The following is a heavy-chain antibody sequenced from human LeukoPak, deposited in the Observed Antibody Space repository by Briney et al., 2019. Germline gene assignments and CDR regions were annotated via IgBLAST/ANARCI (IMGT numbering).Heavy chain of an antibody. CDR3: ARDEGYYYDSSDY. CDR1: GFTFSSYS. V-gene: IGHV3-48*02. D-gene: IGHD3-22*01. CDR2: ISSSSSTI. Sequence: GGSLRLSCAVSGFTFSSYSMNWVRQAPGKGLEWLSYISSSSSTIFYADSVKGRFTISRDNAKNSLYLQMNSLRDEDTAVYYCARDEGYYYDSSDYWGQGTLVTVSS. J-gene: IGHJ4*02.